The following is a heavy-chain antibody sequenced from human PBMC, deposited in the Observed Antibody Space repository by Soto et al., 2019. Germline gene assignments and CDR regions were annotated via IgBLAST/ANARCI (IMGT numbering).Heavy chain of an antibody. D-gene: IGHD1-26*01. J-gene: IGHJ6*02. Sequence: GGSLRLSCSASEFIVSSNYMNWVRQAPGKGLECVSTFYGSGSTYYADSVKGRFTISRDNSKNTLYLQMNSLRAEDTAVYYCAGRVGATNYGMGVWGQGTTVTVSS. CDR2: FYGSGST. V-gene: IGHV3-53*01. CDR3: AGRVGATNYGMGV. CDR1: EFIVSSNY.